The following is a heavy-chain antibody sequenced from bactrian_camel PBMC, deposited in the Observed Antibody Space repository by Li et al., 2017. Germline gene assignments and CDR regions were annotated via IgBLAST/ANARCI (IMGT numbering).Heavy chain of an antibody. Sequence: HVQLVESGGGSVQAGGSLRLSCAASEFTYDTRCLAWFRQVPGKEREGVAAIDLHSETTYYADSVKGRFTISQDNAKNTVYLQMNSLKPENTAMYYCAADPSGPWCDLGSWSPVYWGQGTQVTVS. D-gene: IGHD1*01. J-gene: IGHJ4*01. V-gene: IGHV3-3*01. CDR2: IDLHSETT. CDR1: EFTYDTRC. CDR3: AADPSGPWCDLGSWSPVY.